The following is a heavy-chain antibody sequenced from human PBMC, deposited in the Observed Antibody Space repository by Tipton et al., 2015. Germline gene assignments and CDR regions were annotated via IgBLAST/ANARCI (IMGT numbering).Heavy chain of an antibody. CDR1: DFTFSTYS. CDR3: ARFDCSGGNCYSDGMDV. Sequence: SLRLSCAASDFTFSTYSMHWVRQAPGKGLEWVAVISDDGRNKYYADSVMGRFTISRDNSKKSLYLQMNSLRDEDTAVYYCARFDCSGGNCYSDGMDVWGQGTTVTVSS. V-gene: IGHV3-30*07. CDR2: ISDDGRNK. J-gene: IGHJ6*02. D-gene: IGHD2-15*01.